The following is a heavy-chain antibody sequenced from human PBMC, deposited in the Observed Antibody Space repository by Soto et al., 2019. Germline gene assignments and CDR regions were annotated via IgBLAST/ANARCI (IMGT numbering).Heavy chain of an antibody. CDR1: GFSFTDVW. Sequence: EEQLVESGGGLVKPGGSLRLSCAASGFSFTDVWMSWVRQVPGEGLEWVGLIRSKAHGGTPEYAAPVKGRFTISRDDSRSTLYLQMNRLMSEDTAVYYCTTGFDFRGQGTLVTVSS. V-gene: IGHV3-15*05. CDR2: IRSKAHGGTP. J-gene: IGHJ4*02. D-gene: IGHD5-12*01. CDR3: TTGFDF.